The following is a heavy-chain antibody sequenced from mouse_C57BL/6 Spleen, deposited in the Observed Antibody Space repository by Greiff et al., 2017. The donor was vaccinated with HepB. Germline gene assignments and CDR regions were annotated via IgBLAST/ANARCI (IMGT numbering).Heavy chain of an antibody. CDR2: INPNNGGT. CDR3: ARGDYSNYVDY. V-gene: IGHV1-22*01. J-gene: IGHJ2*01. CDR1: GYTFTDYN. D-gene: IGHD2-5*01. Sequence: VQLKESGPELVKPGASVKMSCKASGYTFTDYNMHWVKQSHGKSLEWIGYINPNNGGTSYNQKFKGKATLTVNKSSSTAYMELRSLTSEDSAVYYCARGDYSNYVDYWGQGTTLTVSS.